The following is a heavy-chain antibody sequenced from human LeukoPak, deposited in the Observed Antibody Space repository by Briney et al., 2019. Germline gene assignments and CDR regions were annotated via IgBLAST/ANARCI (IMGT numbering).Heavy chain of an antibody. Sequence: SETLSLTCTVSGGSISSYYWSWIRQPPGKGLEWIGYIYYSGSTNYNLSLKSRDTISVDTSKNQFSLKLSSVTAADTAVYYCARSITSTGTGDYWGPGILVTVSS. D-gene: IGHD4-17*01. CDR1: GGSISSYY. J-gene: IGHJ4*02. CDR2: IYYSGST. V-gene: IGHV4-59*01. CDR3: ARSITSTGTGDY.